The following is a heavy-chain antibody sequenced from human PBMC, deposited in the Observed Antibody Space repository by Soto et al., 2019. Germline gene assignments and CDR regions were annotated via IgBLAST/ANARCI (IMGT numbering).Heavy chain of an antibody. V-gene: IGHV1-8*01. CDR3: AREVGYCSGGSCYSSRINYYMDV. J-gene: IGHJ6*03. D-gene: IGHD2-15*01. Sequence: QVQLVQSGAEVKKPGASVKVSCKASGYTFTSYDINWVRQATGQGLEWMGWMNPNRGNTGYAQKFQGRVTMTRNTSISTAYMELSSLRSEDTAVYYCAREVGYCSGGSCYSSRINYYMDVWGKGTTVTVSS. CDR1: GYTFTSYD. CDR2: MNPNRGNT.